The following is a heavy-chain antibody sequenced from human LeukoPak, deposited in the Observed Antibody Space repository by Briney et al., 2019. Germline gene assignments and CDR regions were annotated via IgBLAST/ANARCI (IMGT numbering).Heavy chain of an antibody. CDR3: AKEAWLTGWNYYFDY. CDR1: GFTFSSYA. D-gene: IGHD5-12*01. CDR2: ISGRVGST. J-gene: IGHJ4*02. V-gene: IGHV3-23*01. Sequence: GGSLRLSCAASGFTFSSYAISWVRQAPGKGLELVSSISGRVGSTYYADSLKGRFTISRDNSKNTLYLQMISLRAEDTAVYYCAKEAWLTGWNYYFDYWGQGTLVTVSS.